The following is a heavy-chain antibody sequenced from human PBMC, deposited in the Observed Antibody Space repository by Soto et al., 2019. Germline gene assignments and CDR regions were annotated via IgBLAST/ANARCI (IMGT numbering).Heavy chain of an antibody. CDR2: ISGSGDST. D-gene: IGHD6-19*01. CDR3: AKEWSSGWSFDY. J-gene: IGHJ4*02. Sequence: GGSLRLSCAASGFTFSTDAMAWVRQAPGKGLEWVSGISGSGDSTYYADSVKGRFTVSRDNSKNTLYLQMNSLRAEDTAVFYCAKEWSSGWSFDYWGQGTLVTVSS. V-gene: IGHV3-23*01. CDR1: GFTFSTDA.